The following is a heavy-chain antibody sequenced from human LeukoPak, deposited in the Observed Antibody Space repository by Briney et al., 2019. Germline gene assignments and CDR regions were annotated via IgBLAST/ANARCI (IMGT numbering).Heavy chain of an antibody. CDR3: ASDDDSRGLDAFDI. J-gene: IGHJ3*02. CDR2: IYSGGST. D-gene: IGHD4-17*01. V-gene: IGHV3-66*02. Sequence: GGSLRLSCAASGFTVSSNYMSWVRQAPGKGLEWVSVIYSGGSTYYADSVKGRFTISRDNSKNTLYLQMNSLRAEDTAVYYCASDDDSRGLDAFDIWGQGTMVTVSS. CDR1: GFTVSSNY.